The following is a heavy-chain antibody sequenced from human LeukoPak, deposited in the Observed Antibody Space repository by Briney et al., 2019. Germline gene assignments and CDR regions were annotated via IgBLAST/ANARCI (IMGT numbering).Heavy chain of an antibody. Sequence: ASVKVSCKASGYTFTSYAMNWVRQAPGQRLEWMGWINAGNGNTKYSQEFQGRVTMTTGTSTSTAYMELRSLRSDDTAVYYCARVGAAAGTDPRYWGQGTLVTVSS. CDR2: INAGNGNT. CDR3: ARVGAAAGTDPRY. V-gene: IGHV1-3*01. CDR1: GYTFTSYA. J-gene: IGHJ4*02. D-gene: IGHD6-13*01.